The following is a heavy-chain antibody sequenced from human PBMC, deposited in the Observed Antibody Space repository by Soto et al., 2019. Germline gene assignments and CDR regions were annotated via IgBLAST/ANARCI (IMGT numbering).Heavy chain of an antibody. D-gene: IGHD2-15*01. CDR1: GGTFSSYA. CDR3: AGYCSGGSCTIQLLPGLCNG. CDR2: IIPIFGTA. J-gene: IGHJ4*02. Sequence: SVKVSCKASGGTFSSYAISWVRQAPGEGLEWMGGIIPIFGTANYAQKFQGRVTITADESTSTAYMELSSLRSEDTAVYYCAGYCSGGSCTIQLLPGLCNGWGQGTLITV. V-gene: IGHV1-69*13.